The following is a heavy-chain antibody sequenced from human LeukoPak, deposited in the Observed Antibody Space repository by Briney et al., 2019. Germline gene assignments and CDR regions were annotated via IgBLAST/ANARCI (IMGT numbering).Heavy chain of an antibody. CDR2: IWYDGSNK. Sequence: GRSLRLSCAASGFTFSSYGMHWVRQAPGKGLEWVAVIWYDGSNKYYADSVKGRFTISRDNSKNTLYLQMSSLRAEDTAVYYCEKEKYSSGFFDYWGQGTLVTVSS. J-gene: IGHJ4*02. V-gene: IGHV3-33*06. CDR1: GFTFSSYG. D-gene: IGHD6-19*01. CDR3: EKEKYSSGFFDY.